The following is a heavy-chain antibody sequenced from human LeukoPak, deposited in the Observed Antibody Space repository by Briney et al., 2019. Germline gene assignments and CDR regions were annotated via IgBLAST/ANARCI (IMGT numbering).Heavy chain of an antibody. Sequence: PGGSLRLSCAASGFTFNSYWMHWVRQVPGRGLVWVSRINSDGSSTNYADSVKGRFTISRDNAKNTLYLQMNSLRAEDTAVYYCARDLLVPPWHFYLWGRGTLVTVSS. CDR2: INSDGSST. V-gene: IGHV3-74*01. CDR1: GFTFNSYW. D-gene: IGHD2-15*01. J-gene: IGHJ2*01. CDR3: ARDLLVPPWHFYL.